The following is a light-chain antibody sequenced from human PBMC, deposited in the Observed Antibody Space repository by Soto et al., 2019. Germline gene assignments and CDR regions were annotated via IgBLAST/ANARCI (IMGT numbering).Light chain of an antibody. J-gene: IGKJ4*01. Sequence: DIQMTHSPSSLSASVGERVTITCRARQSISSSLNWFQQKSGKAPKLLIYAASSLQSGVPSRFSGSGSGTDFTLTISSLQPEDFAAYYCQQNYSSPLTFGGGTKVDIK. V-gene: IGKV1-39*01. CDR3: QQNYSSPLT. CDR1: QSISSS. CDR2: AAS.